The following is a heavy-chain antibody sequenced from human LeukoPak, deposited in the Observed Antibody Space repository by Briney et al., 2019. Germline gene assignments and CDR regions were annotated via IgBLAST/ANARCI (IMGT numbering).Heavy chain of an antibody. Sequence: PSETLSLTCTVSGYSISSGYFWGWIRQPPGKGLEWIGYVYDSGSTNYNPSLKSRVTISVDTSKNQFSLKLSSVTAADTAVYYCARLKYYYDASGYRAEYFQHWGQGTLVTVSS. CDR3: ARLKYYYDASGYRAEYFQH. CDR1: GYSISSGYF. V-gene: IGHV4-61*01. J-gene: IGHJ1*01. D-gene: IGHD3-22*01. CDR2: VYDSGST.